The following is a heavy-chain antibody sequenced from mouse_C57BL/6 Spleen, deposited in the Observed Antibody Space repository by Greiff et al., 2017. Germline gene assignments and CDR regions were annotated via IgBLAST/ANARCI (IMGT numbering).Heavy chain of an antibody. CDR2: INPNNGGT. D-gene: IGHD1-1*01. CDR3: ARFMSYAMDY. V-gene: IGHV1-18*01. Sequence: VQLQQSGPELVKPGASVKISCKASGYTFTDYNMDWVKQSHGKSLEWIGDINPNNGGTIYNQKFKGTATLTVDKSSSTAYMQLSSLTSENTAVYYCARFMSYAMDYWGQGTSVTVSS. CDR1: GYTFTDYN. J-gene: IGHJ4*01.